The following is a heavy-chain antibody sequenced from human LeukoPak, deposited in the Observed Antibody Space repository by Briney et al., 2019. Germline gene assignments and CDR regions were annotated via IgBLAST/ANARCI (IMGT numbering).Heavy chain of an antibody. CDR2: VSRSGGAT. D-gene: IGHD6-19*01. J-gene: IGHJ4*02. CDR3: AIPSSGWSFDY. CDR1: GFSFTSYA. Sequence: GSLRLSCAASGFSFTSYAMSWVRQAQGKGLEWVSAVSRSGGATYYADSVKGRFTISRDNSKSTVYLEMNSLRAEDTAVYYCAIPSSGWSFDYWGQGTLVTVSS. V-gene: IGHV3-23*01.